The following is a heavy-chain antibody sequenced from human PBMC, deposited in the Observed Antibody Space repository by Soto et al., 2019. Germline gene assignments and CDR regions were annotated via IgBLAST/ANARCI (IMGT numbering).Heavy chain of an antibody. CDR2: IYYSGNT. Sequence: QVQLQESGPGLVKPSQTLSLTCTVSGGSTSSDNYWSWIRQPPGKGLEWIGHIYYSGNTDYNPSLKSRLDISRDTTKNQFSLKRSSVTAADTAVYFCAREGGESSDGLYYFDSWGQGSLVTVSS. J-gene: IGHJ4*02. CDR3: AREGGESSDGLYYFDS. CDR1: GGSTSSDNY. D-gene: IGHD3-16*01. V-gene: IGHV4-30-4*01.